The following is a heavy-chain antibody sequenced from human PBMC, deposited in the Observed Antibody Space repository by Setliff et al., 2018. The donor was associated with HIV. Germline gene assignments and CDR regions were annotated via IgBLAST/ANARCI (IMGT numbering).Heavy chain of an antibody. D-gene: IGHD4-4*01. CDR2: ISGRGGST. Sequence: GGSLRLSCGASGFRFRGHAMNWVRQAPGKGLEWVSVISGRGGSTFYRESVKGRFTVSRDNSNNTVYLQMNGLRAEDTAMYYCAKTQTVITVYGPFPSWGQGTPVTVSS. J-gene: IGHJ1*01. CDR1: GFRFRGHA. V-gene: IGHV3-23*01. CDR3: AKTQTVITVYGPFPS.